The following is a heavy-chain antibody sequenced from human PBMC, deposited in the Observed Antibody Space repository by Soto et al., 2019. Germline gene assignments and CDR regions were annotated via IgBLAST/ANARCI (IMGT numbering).Heavy chain of an antibody. CDR2: ISSSSSYI. CDR3: AREGSRLRYFDWLIDY. J-gene: IGHJ4*02. V-gene: IGHV3-21*01. D-gene: IGHD3-9*01. Sequence: GGSLRLSCAASGFTFISYAMSWVRQAPGKGLEWVSSISSSSSYIYYADSVKGRFTISRDNAKNSLYLQMNSLRAEDTAVYYCAREGSRLRYFDWLIDYWGQGTLVTVSS. CDR1: GFTFISYA.